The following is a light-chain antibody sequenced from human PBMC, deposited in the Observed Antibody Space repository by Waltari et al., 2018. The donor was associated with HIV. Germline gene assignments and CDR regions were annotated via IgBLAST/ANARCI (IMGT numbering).Light chain of an antibody. J-gene: IGKJ3*01. Sequence: DIQMNQSPSSLSASVGDRVTITCRASQGIRNDLGWYQQKPGKAPRRLIYAASSLQSGVPSTFSCSGSGTEFTLTIISLQPDDYATYYVIQYNSYPFVFGPGTKVDIK. CDR3: IQYNSYPFV. V-gene: IGKV1-17*01. CDR2: AAS. CDR1: QGIRND.